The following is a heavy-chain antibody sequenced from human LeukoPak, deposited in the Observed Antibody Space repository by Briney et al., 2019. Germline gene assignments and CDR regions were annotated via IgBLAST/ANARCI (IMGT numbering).Heavy chain of an antibody. J-gene: IGHJ6*03. Sequence: GGSLRLSCAASGFTFSSYGMHWVRQAPGKGLEWVAFIRYDGSNKYYADSVKGRFTISRDNSKNTLYLQMNSLRAEDTAVYYCAKVIVVVPAAYYYYYMDVWGKGTTVTVSS. CDR2: IRYDGSNK. D-gene: IGHD2-2*01. V-gene: IGHV3-30*02. CDR1: GFTFSSYG. CDR3: AKVIVVVPAAYYYYYMDV.